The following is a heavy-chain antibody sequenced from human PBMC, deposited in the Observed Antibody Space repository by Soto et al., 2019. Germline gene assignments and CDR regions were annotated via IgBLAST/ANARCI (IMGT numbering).Heavy chain of an antibody. CDR1: GSSISSYC. V-gene: IGHV4-59*01. Sequence: SETLSLTCTVSGSSISSYCWSCIRQPPGRGLEWIVNIYYSGATNYNASLRSRVTISVDMSKTQSSLHLTSVTAADTAVYYCAIVGFFGSESFYAYCGIEVWGQGSTVT. CDR3: AIVGFFGSESFYAYCGIEV. D-gene: IGHD3-10*01. J-gene: IGHJ6*02. CDR2: IYYSGAT.